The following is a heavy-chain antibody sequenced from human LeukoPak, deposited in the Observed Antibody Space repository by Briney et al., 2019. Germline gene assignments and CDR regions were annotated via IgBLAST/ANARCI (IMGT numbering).Heavy chain of an antibody. Sequence: SVKVSFKASGGTFSSYAISWVRQAPGQGLEWMGGIIPIFGTANYAQKFQGRVTITTDESTSTVYMELSSLRSGDTAVYYCARSDSSSTMDASDMWGRGTMVTVSS. CDR2: IIPIFGTA. CDR1: GGTFSSYA. CDR3: ARSDSSSTMDASDM. J-gene: IGHJ3*02. D-gene: IGHD6-13*01. V-gene: IGHV1-69*05.